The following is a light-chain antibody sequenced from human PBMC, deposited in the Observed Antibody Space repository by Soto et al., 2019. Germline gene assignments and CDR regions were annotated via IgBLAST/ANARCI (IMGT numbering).Light chain of an antibody. Sequence: EIVLTQSPGTLSLSPGERATLSCRASQSVSSSYLAWYQQKPGQAPRLLIYGASSRATGIPDRFSGGGSGTDFTLTIIRLEPEDFAVYYCQQYGSSPRTLGQGTKVDIK. J-gene: IGKJ1*01. V-gene: IGKV3-20*01. CDR3: QQYGSSPRT. CDR1: QSVSSSY. CDR2: GAS.